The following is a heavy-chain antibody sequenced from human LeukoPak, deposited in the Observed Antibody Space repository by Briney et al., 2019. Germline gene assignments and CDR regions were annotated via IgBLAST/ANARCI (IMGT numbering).Heavy chain of an antibody. CDR2: ISGSGGST. CDR3: AKGPKPVAISMVRGVRSFYNYMDV. D-gene: IGHD3-10*01. J-gene: IGHJ6*03. CDR1: GFTFSSYG. V-gene: IGHV3-23*01. Sequence: PGGSLRLSCAAPGFTFSSYGMSWVRQAPGKGLECVSSISGSGGSTYYADSVKGRFTISRDNSKNTLYLQMNSLRAEDTAVYYCAKGPKPVAISMVRGVRSFYNYMDVWGKGTTVTVSS.